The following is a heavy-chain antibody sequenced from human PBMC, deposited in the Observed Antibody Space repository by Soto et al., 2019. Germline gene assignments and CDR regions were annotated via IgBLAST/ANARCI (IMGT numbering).Heavy chain of an antibody. D-gene: IGHD3-10*01. Sequence: GGSLILSCAASGFTFSSYSMNWVRQAPGKGLEWVSSISSSSSYIYYADSVKGRFTISRDNAKNSLYLQMNSLRAEGTAVYYCARGMWFGELLSGWFDPWGQGTLVTVSS. CDR2: ISSSSSYI. CDR3: ARGMWFGELLSGWFDP. CDR1: GFTFSSYS. J-gene: IGHJ5*02. V-gene: IGHV3-21*01.